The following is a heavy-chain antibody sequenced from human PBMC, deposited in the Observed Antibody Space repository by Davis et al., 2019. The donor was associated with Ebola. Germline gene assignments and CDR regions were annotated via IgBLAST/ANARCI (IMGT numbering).Heavy chain of an antibody. CDR1: GCSISSHY. J-gene: IGHJ4*02. CDR2: SYYSGSN. Sequence: PGGSLRLSCTVSGCSISSHYWSWIRQPPGKGLEWIGRSYYSGSNYYNPSLKSRVTMSVETSKNQFSLKLRSVTAADTVVYYCARGSTGTVRGDFDYWGQGTLVTVSS. V-gene: IGHV4-59*11. CDR3: ARGSTGTVRGDFDY. D-gene: IGHD1-1*01.